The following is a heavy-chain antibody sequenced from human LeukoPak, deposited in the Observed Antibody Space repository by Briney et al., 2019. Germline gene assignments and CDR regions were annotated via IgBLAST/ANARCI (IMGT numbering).Heavy chain of an antibody. D-gene: IGHD3-22*01. V-gene: IGHV4-39*07. CDR2: IYYTGST. J-gene: IGHJ4*02. CDR1: GGSISSSSYY. CDR3: ARVKNYYDSSGYYSPFDY. Sequence: SETLSLTCTVSGGSISSSSYYWGWIRQPPGKGLEWIGSIYYTGSTNYNPSLKSRVTISVDTSKNQFSLKLSSVTAADTAVYYCARVKNYYDSSGYYSPFDYWGQGTLVTVSS.